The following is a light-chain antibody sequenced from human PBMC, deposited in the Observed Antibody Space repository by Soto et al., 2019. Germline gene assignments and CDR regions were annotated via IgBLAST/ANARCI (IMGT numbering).Light chain of an antibody. Sequence: QSVLTQPASVSGSPGQSITISCTGTSSDVGSYNLVSWYQQHPGKAPKLMIYEGSKRPSGVSNRFSGSKSGNAASLTISGLQAEDEADYYCCSYAGSSNSNVFGPGTKVTVL. CDR1: SSDVGSYNL. V-gene: IGLV2-23*01. J-gene: IGLJ1*01. CDR2: EGS. CDR3: CSYAGSSNSNV.